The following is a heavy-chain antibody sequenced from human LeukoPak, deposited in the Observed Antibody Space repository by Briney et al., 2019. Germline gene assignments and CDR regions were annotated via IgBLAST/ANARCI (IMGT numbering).Heavy chain of an antibody. CDR2: IYPGDSDT. V-gene: IGHV5-51*01. D-gene: IGHD3-22*01. CDR1: GYIFTSYW. Sequence: RGESLKISCKGSGYIFTSYWIGWVRQMPGKGLEWMGIIYPGDSDTRYSPSFQGQVTISADKSISTAYLQWSSLKASDTAMYYCARHYYYDSSGYYYPQGRYYYYGMDVWGQGTTVTVSS. J-gene: IGHJ6*02. CDR3: ARHYYYDSSGYYYPQGRYYYYGMDV.